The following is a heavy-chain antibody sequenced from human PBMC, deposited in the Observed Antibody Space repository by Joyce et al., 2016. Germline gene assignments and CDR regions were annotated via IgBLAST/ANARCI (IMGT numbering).Heavy chain of an antibody. CDR2: TIPIFGTA. J-gene: IGHJ4*02. Sequence: QVQLVQSGAEVKKPGSSVKVSCKASGGIFSSYAISWVRQAPGQGREGMGRTIPIFGTADSAQKFQGRVTITADESTTTAYMELNSLTSDDTAVYYCAREEWKTGPGVVLDYWGQGTLVTVSS. CDR1: GGIFSSYA. CDR3: AREEWKTGPGVVLDY. V-gene: IGHV1-69*01. D-gene: IGHD6-6*01.